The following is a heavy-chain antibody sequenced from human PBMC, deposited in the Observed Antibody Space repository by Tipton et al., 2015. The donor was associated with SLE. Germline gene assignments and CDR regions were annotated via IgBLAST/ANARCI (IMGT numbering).Heavy chain of an antibody. CDR1: GGSISHYY. V-gene: IGHV4-4*07. J-gene: IGHJ4*02. CDR2: IHYGGTT. D-gene: IGHD2-21*01. CDR3: AREYSGGVCLDY. Sequence: LRLSCAVSGGSISHYYWSWIRQPAGRKLEWIGRIHYGGTTNYNPSLKNRLTMSVDMSKNQFSLNLSAVTAADTAVYYCAREYSGGVCLDYWGQGKLVTVSA.